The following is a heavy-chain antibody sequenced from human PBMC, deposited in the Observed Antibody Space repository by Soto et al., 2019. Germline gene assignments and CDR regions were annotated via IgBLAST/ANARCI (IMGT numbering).Heavy chain of an antibody. CDR3: ASYFDWFYYFDY. D-gene: IGHD3-9*01. CDR2: IYYSGST. CDR1: GGSISSSSYY. Sequence: SETLSLTCTVSGGSISSSSYYWGWIRQPPGKGLEWIGSIYYSGSTYYNPSLKSRVTISVDTSKNQFSLKLSSVTAADTAVYYCASYFDWFYYFDYWGQGTLVTVSS. V-gene: IGHV4-39*01. J-gene: IGHJ4*02.